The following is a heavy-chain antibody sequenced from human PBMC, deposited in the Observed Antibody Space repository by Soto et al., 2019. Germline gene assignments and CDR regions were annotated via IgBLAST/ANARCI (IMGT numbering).Heavy chain of an antibody. CDR2: TYYRPKWYN. Sequence: SQTLSLTCAISGDSVSSNSAAWNWIRQSPSRGLEWLGRTYYRPKWYNDYAVSVKSRITINPDTSKNQFSLQLNSVTPEDTAVYYCASSLAADNWFDPWGQGTLVTVSS. CDR3: ASSLAADNWFDP. CDR1: GDSVSSNSAA. J-gene: IGHJ5*02. V-gene: IGHV6-1*01. D-gene: IGHD6-13*01.